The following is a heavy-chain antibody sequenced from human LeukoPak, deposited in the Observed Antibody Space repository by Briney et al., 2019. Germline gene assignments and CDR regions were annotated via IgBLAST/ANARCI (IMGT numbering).Heavy chain of an antibody. Sequence: SETLSLTCNVSGGSISSYYWSWIRQPPGKGLEWIGYIYYSGSTNYNPSLKSRVTISVDTSKNQFPLKLSSVTAADTAVYYCAREKVGRVDVWGQGTTVTVSS. V-gene: IGHV4-59*01. J-gene: IGHJ6*02. D-gene: IGHD3-16*01. CDR2: IYYSGST. CDR1: GGSISSYY. CDR3: AREKVGRVDV.